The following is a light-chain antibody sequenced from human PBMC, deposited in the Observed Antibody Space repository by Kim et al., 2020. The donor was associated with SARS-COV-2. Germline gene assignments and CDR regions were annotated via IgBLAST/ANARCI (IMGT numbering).Light chain of an antibody. CDR1: QSIFYSLNNKND. Sequence: DIVLTQSPDSLAVSLGERATINCKSSQSIFYSLNNKNDLAWYQQKPGQPPKLLIYWASTRESGVPDRFSGSGSGTDFTLTITSLQAEDVAVYYCQQYDSSPRTFGQGTKMEI. CDR2: WAS. J-gene: IGKJ2*01. CDR3: QQYDSSPRT. V-gene: IGKV4-1*01.